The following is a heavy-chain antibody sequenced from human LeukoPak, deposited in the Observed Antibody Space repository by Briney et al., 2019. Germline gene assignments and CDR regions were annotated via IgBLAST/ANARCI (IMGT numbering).Heavy chain of an antibody. Sequence: GGSLRLSCAASGFTFSSYAMHWVRQAPGKGLVWVSRINSDGSSTDYAGSVKGRFTISRDNAKNTLFLLMSSLRAEDTAVYYCARIPGSSGSQYDYWGQGTLVTVSS. CDR1: GFTFSSYA. CDR3: ARIPGSSGSQYDY. CDR2: INSDGSST. J-gene: IGHJ4*02. D-gene: IGHD3-10*01. V-gene: IGHV3-74*01.